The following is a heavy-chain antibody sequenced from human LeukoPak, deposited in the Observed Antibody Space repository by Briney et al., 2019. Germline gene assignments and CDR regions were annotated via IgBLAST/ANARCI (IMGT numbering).Heavy chain of an antibody. CDR2: IYTSGST. D-gene: IGHD4-11*01. CDR1: GGSINSGSYY. J-gene: IGHJ6*03. V-gene: IGHV4-61*02. CDR3: ARITDYSDYYYYSMDV. Sequence: PSQTLSLTCTVSGGSINSGSYYWSWIRQPAGKGLEWIGRIYTSGSTNYNPSLKSRVTISVDTSKNQFSLKLSSVTAADTAVYYCARITDYSDYYYYSMDVWGKGTTVTVSS.